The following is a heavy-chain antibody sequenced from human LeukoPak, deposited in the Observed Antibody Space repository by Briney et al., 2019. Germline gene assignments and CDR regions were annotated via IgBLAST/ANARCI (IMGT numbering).Heavy chain of an antibody. CDR2: ISGSGGST. CDR1: GFTFSSYA. J-gene: IGHJ4*02. V-gene: IGHV3-23*01. D-gene: IGHD2-2*01. CDR3: AKDRRVIVVVPAASDY. Sequence: GGSLRLSCAASGFTFSSYAMSWVRQAPGKGLEWVSDISGSGGSTYYADSVKGRFTISRDNSKNTLYLQMNSLRAEDTAVYYCAKDRRVIVVVPAASDYWGQGTLVTVSS.